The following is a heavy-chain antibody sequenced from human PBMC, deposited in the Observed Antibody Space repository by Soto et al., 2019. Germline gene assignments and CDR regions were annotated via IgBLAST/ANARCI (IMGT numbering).Heavy chain of an antibody. D-gene: IGHD2-8*01. CDR1: GGSISGGVHS. CDR3: AREIMPLTNDWYFDL. CDR2: IFDSGST. V-gene: IGHV4-30-4*01. J-gene: IGHJ2*01. Sequence: TSETLSLTCTVSGGSISGGVHSWSWIRQPPGKGLEWIGHIFDSGSTCYNPSLKSRLTISVDTSKNQFSLRLSSVTAADTAVYYCAREIMPLTNDWYFDLWGRGTLVTVSS.